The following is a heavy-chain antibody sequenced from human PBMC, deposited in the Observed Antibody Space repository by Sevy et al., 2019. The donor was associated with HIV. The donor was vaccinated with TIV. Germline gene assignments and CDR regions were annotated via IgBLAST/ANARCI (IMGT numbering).Heavy chain of an antibody. Sequence: GGSLRLSCAGSGFTFNNAWMRWVRQAPGKGLEWVGRIKSEIDGGTTDYAAPVKGRFTISRDDSKNTLFLQMNSLKTEDTAVYYCRRGIWFGEFSAYYFDSWGQGTLVTVSS. CDR1: GFTFNNAW. D-gene: IGHD3-10*01. J-gene: IGHJ4*02. CDR2: IKSEIDGGTT. CDR3: RRGIWFGEFSAYYFDS. V-gene: IGHV3-15*01.